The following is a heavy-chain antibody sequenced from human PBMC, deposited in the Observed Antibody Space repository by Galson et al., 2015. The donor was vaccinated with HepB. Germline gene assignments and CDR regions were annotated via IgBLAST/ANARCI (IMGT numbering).Heavy chain of an antibody. V-gene: IGHV1-69*13. D-gene: IGHD2-21*01. J-gene: IGHJ6*03. CDR2: IIPIFGTA. Sequence: SVKVSCKASGGTFSSYAISWVRQAPGQGLEWMGGIIPIFGTANYAQKFQGRVTITADESTSTAYMELSSLRSEDTAVYYCARASTRLAWFRSDYMDVWGKGTTVTVSS. CDR3: ARASTRLAWFRSDYMDV. CDR1: GGTFSSYA.